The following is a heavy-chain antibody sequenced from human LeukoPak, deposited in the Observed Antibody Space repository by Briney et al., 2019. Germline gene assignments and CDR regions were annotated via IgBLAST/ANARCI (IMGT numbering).Heavy chain of an antibody. CDR3: AREGYCGGGSCHPDDAFDI. Sequence: ALVKVSCKASGYTFSKYGVSWVRQAPGQGLEWMGWISAYKGNTNVAQKFQARVTMTTDTSTSTAYMDLKSLRSDDTAVYYCAREGYCGGGSCHPDDAFDIWGQGTMVTVSS. D-gene: IGHD2-15*01. CDR2: ISAYKGNT. CDR1: GYTFSKYG. V-gene: IGHV1-18*04. J-gene: IGHJ3*02.